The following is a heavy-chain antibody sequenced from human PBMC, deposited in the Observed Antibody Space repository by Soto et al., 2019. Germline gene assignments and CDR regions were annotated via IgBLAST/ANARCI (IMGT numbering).Heavy chain of an antibody. J-gene: IGHJ3*02. CDR3: ARVVESSSWYYAFDM. V-gene: IGHV3-21*01. D-gene: IGHD6-13*01. Sequence: GGSLRLSCAASGFTFSSYSMNWVRQAPGTGLEWVSSISSSSSYIYYADSVKGRFTISRDNAKNSLYLQMNSLRAEDTAVYYCARVVESSSWYYAFDMWGQGTMVTGSS. CDR1: GFTFSSYS. CDR2: ISSSSSYI.